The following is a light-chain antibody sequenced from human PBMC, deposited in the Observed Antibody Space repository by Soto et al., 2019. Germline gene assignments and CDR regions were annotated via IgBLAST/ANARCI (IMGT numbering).Light chain of an antibody. CDR3: SSYTSSSTLV. CDR1: SSDVGSYNR. CDR2: EVS. J-gene: IGLJ2*01. Sequence: QSALTQPPSVSGSPGQSVTISCTGTSSDVGSYNRVSWYQQPPGTAPKLMIYEVSNRPSGVPDRFSGSKSGNAASLTNSGLQAEDEAEYYCSSYTSSSTLVFGGGTKLTVL. V-gene: IGLV2-18*02.